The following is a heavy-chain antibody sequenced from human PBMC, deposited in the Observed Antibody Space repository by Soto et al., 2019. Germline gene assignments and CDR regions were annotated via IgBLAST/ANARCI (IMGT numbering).Heavy chain of an antibody. J-gene: IGHJ6*02. Sequence: SETLSLTCTVSGYSISSGYYWGWIRQPPGKGLEWIGNIHHSGTTYYNPSLKSRVTISIDRSKNQFSLKLSSVTAADTAVYYCARAGDTMVRGVIIMNYYGMDVWGQGTTVTVSS. V-gene: IGHV4-38-2*02. CDR3: ARAGDTMVRGVIIMNYYGMDV. CDR1: GYSISSGYY. CDR2: IHHSGTT. D-gene: IGHD3-10*01.